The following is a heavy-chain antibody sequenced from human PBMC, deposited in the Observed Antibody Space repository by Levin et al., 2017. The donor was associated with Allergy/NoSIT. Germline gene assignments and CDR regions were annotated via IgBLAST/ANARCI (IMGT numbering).Heavy chain of an antibody. CDR1: GFSVTTDGVG. J-gene: IGHJ4*02. D-gene: IGHD2-15*01. CDR2: MYGDDDK. Sequence: GSGPTLVKPTQTLTLTCTFSGFSVTTDGVGVGWIRQPPGKALEWLALMYGDDDKRYTPALKSRLTITKDTSKNEVVLKMTSLDPVDTATYYCARKGHCSGGSCFSGFWNWGQGTLVTVSS. CDR3: ARKGHCSGGSCFSGFWN. V-gene: IGHV2-5*02.